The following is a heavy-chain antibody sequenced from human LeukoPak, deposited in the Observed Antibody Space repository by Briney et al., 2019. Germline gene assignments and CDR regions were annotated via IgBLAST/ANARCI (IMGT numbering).Heavy chain of an antibody. CDR1: GFTFSNAW. V-gene: IGHV3-15*01. J-gene: IGHJ4*02. Sequence: GGSLRLSCAASGFTFSNAWMSWVRQAPGKGLEWVGRIKSKTDGGTTDYAAPVKGRFTISRDDSKNPLYLQMNSLKTEDTAVYYCTTGDDYIWGSYPDYWGQGTLVTVSS. CDR2: IKSKTDGGTT. CDR3: TTGDDYIWGSYPDY. D-gene: IGHD3-16*02.